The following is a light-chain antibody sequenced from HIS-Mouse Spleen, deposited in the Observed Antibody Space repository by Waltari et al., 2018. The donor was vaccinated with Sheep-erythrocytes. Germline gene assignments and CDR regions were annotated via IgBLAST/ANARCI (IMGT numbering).Light chain of an antibody. CDR3: QAWDSSTAWNVV. CDR1: KLGDKY. Sequence: SYELTQPPSVSVSPGQTASITCSGDKLGDKYACWYQKPGQSPVLVIYQDSKRPSGIPERFSGSNSGNTATLTISGTQAMDEADYYCQAWDSSTAWNVVFGGGTKLTVL. J-gene: IGLJ2*01. V-gene: IGLV3-1*01. CDR2: QDS.